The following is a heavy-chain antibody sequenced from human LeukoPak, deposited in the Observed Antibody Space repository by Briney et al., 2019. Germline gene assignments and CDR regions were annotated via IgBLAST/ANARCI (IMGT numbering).Heavy chain of an antibody. D-gene: IGHD3-16*02. CDR2: ISYDGSNK. Sequence: GRSLRLSCAASGFTFSSYGMHWVRQAPGKGLEWVAVISYDGSNKYYADSVKGRFTISRDNSKNTLYLQMNSLRAEDTAVYYCAKDESLVYYDYVWGSYRYTGFDYWGQGTLVTVSS. CDR3: AKDESLVYYDYVWGSYRYTGFDY. J-gene: IGHJ4*02. V-gene: IGHV3-30*18. CDR1: GFTFSSYG.